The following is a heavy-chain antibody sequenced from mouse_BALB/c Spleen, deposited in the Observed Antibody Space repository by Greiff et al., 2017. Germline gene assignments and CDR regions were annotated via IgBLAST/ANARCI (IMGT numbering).Heavy chain of an antibody. D-gene: IGHD1-2*01. J-gene: IGHJ2*01. CDR3: AREGYGYYSYYFDY. Sequence: DVHLVESGGGLVQPGGSLRLSCATSGFTFTDYYMSWVRQPPGKALEWLGFIRNKANGYTTEYSASVKGRFTISRDNSQSILYLQMNTLRAEDSATYYCAREGYGYYSYYFDYWGQGTTLTVSS. V-gene: IGHV7-3*02. CDR2: IRNKANGYTT. CDR1: GFTFTDYY.